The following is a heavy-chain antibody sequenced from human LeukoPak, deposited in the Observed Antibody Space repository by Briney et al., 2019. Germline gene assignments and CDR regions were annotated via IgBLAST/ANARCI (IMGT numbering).Heavy chain of an antibody. CDR1: GGSVSSGSYY. Sequence: SETLSLTCTVSGGSVSSGSYYWSWIRQPPGKGLEWIGYIYYSGGTNYNPSLKSRVTMSVDTSKNQFSLKLSSVTAADTAVYYCARVLSGYSSGWYLDYWGQGTLVTVSS. J-gene: IGHJ4*02. D-gene: IGHD6-19*01. V-gene: IGHV4-61*01. CDR3: ARVLSGYSSGWYLDY. CDR2: IYYSGGT.